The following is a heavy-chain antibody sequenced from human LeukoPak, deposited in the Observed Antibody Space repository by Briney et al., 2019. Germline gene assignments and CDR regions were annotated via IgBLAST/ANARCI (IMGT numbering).Heavy chain of an antibody. CDR2: INHSGST. V-gene: IGHV4-34*01. CDR3: AWSGYGYYFDY. D-gene: IGHD3-3*01. CDR1: GGSFSGYY. Sequence: PSETLSLTCAVYGGSFSGYYWSWIRQPPGKGLEWIGEINHSGSTNYNPSLKSRVTISVDTSKNQFSLELSSVTAADTAVYYCAWSGYGYYFDYWGQGTLVTVSS. J-gene: IGHJ4*02.